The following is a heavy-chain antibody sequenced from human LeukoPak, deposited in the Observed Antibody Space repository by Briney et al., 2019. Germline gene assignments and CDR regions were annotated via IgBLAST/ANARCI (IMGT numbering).Heavy chain of an antibody. CDR1: GGSTSSGGYY. V-gene: IGHV4-31*03. J-gene: IGHJ3*01. CDR3: ARGAEGYYDSRN. Sequence: PSQTLSLTCTVSGGSTSSGGYYWSWIRQHPGKGLEWIGYIYYSGSTYYNPSLKSRVTISVDTSKNQFSLKLSSVTAADTAVYYCARGAEGYYDSRNWGQGTMVTVSS. CDR2: IYYSGST. D-gene: IGHD3-22*01.